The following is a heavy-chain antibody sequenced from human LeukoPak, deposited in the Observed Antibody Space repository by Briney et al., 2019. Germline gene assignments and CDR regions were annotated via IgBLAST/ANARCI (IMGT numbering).Heavy chain of an antibody. CDR3: ARGLGYYTSGSYFFDP. Sequence: PGGSLRLSCAASGFTFSSYSMNWVRQAPGKGLEWVSYISSSGSTIYYADSVKGRFTISRDNAKNSLYLQMNSLRDEDTAVFYCARGLGYYTSGSYFFDPWGQGTLVTVSS. J-gene: IGHJ5*02. V-gene: IGHV3-48*02. D-gene: IGHD3-10*01. CDR2: ISSSGSTI. CDR1: GFTFSSYS.